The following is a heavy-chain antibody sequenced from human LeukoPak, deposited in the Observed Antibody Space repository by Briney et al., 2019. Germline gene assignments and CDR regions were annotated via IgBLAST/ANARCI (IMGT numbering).Heavy chain of an antibody. CDR1: GFTFSSYA. Sequence: GGSLRLSCAASGFTFSSYAIHCVRQAPGKGLEWVAVISYDGGVESYADSVTGRFTISRDNSKNTLYLQMNSLRAEDTAVYYCAKGGDLYSSSWPFDYWGQGTLVTVSS. CDR3: AKGGDLYSSSWPFDY. V-gene: IGHV3-30*07. CDR2: ISYDGGVE. D-gene: IGHD6-13*01. J-gene: IGHJ4*02.